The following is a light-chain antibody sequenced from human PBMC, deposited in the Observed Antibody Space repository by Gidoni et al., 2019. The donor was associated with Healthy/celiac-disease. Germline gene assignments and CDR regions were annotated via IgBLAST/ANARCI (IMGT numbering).Light chain of an antibody. CDR2: AAS. V-gene: IGKV1-39*01. CDR3: QQSYSTPYT. J-gene: IGKJ2*01. Sequence: DIQMTQSPSSLSASVGDRVTITCRASQSISTYLNWHQQKPGKAPKVLIYAASSLQSGVPSRFSGSGSGTDFTLTISSLHPEDFATYYCQQSYSTPYTFXQXTKLEIK. CDR1: QSISTY.